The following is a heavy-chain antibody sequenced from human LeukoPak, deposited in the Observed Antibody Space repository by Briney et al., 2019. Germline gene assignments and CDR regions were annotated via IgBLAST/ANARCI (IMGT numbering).Heavy chain of an antibody. D-gene: IGHD2-2*02. J-gene: IGHJ6*03. CDR2: IYTSGST. Sequence: SETLSLTCTVSGGSISSYYWSWIRQPPGKGLKWIGYIYTSGSTNYNPSLKSRVTISVDTSKNQFSLKLSSVTAADTAVYYCARHGTDIVVVPAALPYYYYYMDVWGKGTTVTVSS. CDR1: GGSISSYY. V-gene: IGHV4-4*09. CDR3: ARHGTDIVVVPAALPYYYYYMDV.